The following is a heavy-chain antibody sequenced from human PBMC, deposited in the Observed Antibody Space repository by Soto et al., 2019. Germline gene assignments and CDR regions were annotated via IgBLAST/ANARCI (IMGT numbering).Heavy chain of an antibody. CDR3: ARRQSSNSPTAEMDV. Sequence: PGESLKISCKGSGYTFTSYWIGWVRQMPGKGLEWMGIIYPGDSDTRYSPSFQGQVTISADKSISTAYLSLKASDTAIYYCARRQSSNSPTAEMDVWCQGNTVPISS. D-gene: IGHD2-2*01. J-gene: IGHJ6*02. V-gene: IGHV5-51*01. CDR1: GYTFTSYW. CDR2: IYPGDSDT.